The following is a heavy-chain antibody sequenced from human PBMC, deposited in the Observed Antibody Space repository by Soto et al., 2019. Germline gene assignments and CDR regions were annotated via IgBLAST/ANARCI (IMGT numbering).Heavy chain of an antibody. D-gene: IGHD3-3*01. CDR2: ISYDGSNK. CDR1: GFTFSSYG. J-gene: IGHJ6*02. Sequence: QVQLVESGGGVVQPGRSLRLSCAASGFTFSSYGMHWVRQAPGKGLEWVAVISYDGSNKYYADSVKGRFTISRDNSKNTLYLQMNSLRAEDTAVYYCAKSPSQYRVVATYYYYGMDVWGQGTTVTVSS. CDR3: AKSPSQYRVVATYYYYGMDV. V-gene: IGHV3-30*18.